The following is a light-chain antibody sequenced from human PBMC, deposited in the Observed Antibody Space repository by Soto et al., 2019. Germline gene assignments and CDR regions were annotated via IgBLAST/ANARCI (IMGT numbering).Light chain of an antibody. J-gene: IGKJ2*01. V-gene: IGKV1-39*01. CDR1: ENITTF. CDR3: QQSFRSPYT. CDR2: ASS. Sequence: IQMTQSPSSLSASVGGRVTITCRSSENITTFLTWYQQKRRKAPNLLIYASSSLQTGVPSRFSGSGSVTDFTLTISSLQPEDLAPYYCQQSFRSPYTFGQGTKLEIK.